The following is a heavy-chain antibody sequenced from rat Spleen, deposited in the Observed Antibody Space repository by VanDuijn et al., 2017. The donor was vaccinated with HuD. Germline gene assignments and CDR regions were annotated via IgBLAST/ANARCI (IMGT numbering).Heavy chain of an antibody. CDR3: TRDRILRSTGFDY. Sequence: EVQLVESGGGSVQPGRSLKLSCAASGFSFSKYGMQWIRQAPTKGLEWVASINYDGSSTYYRDSVKGRFTISRDNAKSSLYLQMDSLRSEDTATYYCTRDRILRSTGFDYWGQGVMVTVSS. D-gene: IGHD1-6*01. CDR2: INYDGSST. CDR1: GFSFSKYG. V-gene: IGHV5-19*01. J-gene: IGHJ2*01.